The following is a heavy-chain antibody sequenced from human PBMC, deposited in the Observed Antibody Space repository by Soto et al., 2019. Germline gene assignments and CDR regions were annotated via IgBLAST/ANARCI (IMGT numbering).Heavy chain of an antibody. V-gene: IGHV3-7*04. Sequence: GGPLRLSCAASGFTFSGLWMSWVRQAPGKGLQWLANINQDESEKYYVDSVRGRFTISRDNAKNSMYLQMNSLRAEDTAVYYCARMIVAPMFFFYYMDVWGKGTTVTVSS. CDR2: INQDESEK. CDR3: ARMIVAPMFFFYYMDV. CDR1: GFTFSGLW. J-gene: IGHJ6*03. D-gene: IGHD5-12*01.